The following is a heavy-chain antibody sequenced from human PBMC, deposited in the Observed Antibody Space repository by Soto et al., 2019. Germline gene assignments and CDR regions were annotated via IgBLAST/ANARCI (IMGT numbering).Heavy chain of an antibody. CDR1: GGTFSSYT. Sequence: SVKLSCKASGGTFSSYTISWVRQAPGQGLEWMGRIIPILGIANYAQKFQGRVTITADKSTSTAYMELSSLRSEDTAVYYCARELAARHYYYMDVWGKGTTVTVSS. D-gene: IGHD6-6*01. CDR3: ARELAARHYYYMDV. CDR2: IIPILGIA. V-gene: IGHV1-69*04. J-gene: IGHJ6*03.